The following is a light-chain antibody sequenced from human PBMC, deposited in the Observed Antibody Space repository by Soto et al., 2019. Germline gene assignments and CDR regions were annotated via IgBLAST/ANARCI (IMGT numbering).Light chain of an antibody. V-gene: IGKV3-20*01. CDR3: QQYDNSLLT. Sequence: EMVLTQSPGTLSLSPGERATLSCRASRTISSSYLAWFQQKPGQAPRLLIYRASSRATGIPDRFSGSGSGTDFTLTISRLEPEDFAVYYCQQYDNSLLTFGGGTKVDIK. CDR2: RAS. J-gene: IGKJ4*01. CDR1: RTISSSY.